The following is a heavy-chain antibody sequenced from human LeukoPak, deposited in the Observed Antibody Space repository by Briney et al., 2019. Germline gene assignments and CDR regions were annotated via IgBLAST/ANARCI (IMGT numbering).Heavy chain of an antibody. CDR3: ARDPPRSSSGWRDDY. CDR1: GYTFTGYY. J-gene: IGHJ4*02. D-gene: IGHD6-19*01. V-gene: IGHV1-69*04. CDR2: IIPILGIA. Sequence: SVKVSCKASGYTFTGYYMHWVRQAPGQGLEWMGRIIPILGIANYAQKFQGRVTITADKSTSTAYMELSSLRSEDTAVYYCARDPPRSSSGWRDDYWGQGTLVTVSS.